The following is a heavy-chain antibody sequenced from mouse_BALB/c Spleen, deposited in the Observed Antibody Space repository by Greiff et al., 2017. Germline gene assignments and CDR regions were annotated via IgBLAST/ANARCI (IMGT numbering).Heavy chain of an antibody. Sequence: QVQLKQPGAELVKPGASVKLSCKASGYTFTSYWMHWVKQRPGQGLEWIGEIDPSDSYTNYNQKFKGKATLTVDKSSSTAYMQLSSLTSEDSAVYYCARRDYGYYFDYWGQGTTLTVSS. D-gene: IGHD1-1*01. CDR3: ARRDYGYYFDY. CDR2: IDPSDSYT. CDR1: GYTFTSYW. J-gene: IGHJ2*01. V-gene: IGHV1-69*02.